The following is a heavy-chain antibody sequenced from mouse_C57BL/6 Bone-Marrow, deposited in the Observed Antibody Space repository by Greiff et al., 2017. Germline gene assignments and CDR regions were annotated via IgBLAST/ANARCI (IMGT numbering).Heavy chain of an antibody. CDR2: IYPGDGDT. CDR1: GYAFSSSW. CDR3: ARRFAY. V-gene: IGHV1-82*01. Sequence: QVQLQQSGPELVKPGASVKISCKASGYAFSSSWMNWVKQRPGKGREWIGRIYPGDGDTNYNGKFKGKATLTADKSSSTAYMQLSSLTSEDSAVYYCARRFAYWGQGTLVTVSS. J-gene: IGHJ3*01.